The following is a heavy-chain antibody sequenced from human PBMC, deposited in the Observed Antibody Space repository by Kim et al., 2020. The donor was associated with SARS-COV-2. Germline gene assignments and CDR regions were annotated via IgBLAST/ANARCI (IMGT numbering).Heavy chain of an antibody. Sequence: GGSLRLSCAASGFTFSSYWMSWVRQAPGKGLEWAANIKRDGSEQYYVDSVRGRFTISRDNAKNSLYLQMNSLRAEDTAVYYCARRITISGVPIRRYFDLWGRGTLVTVSS. J-gene: IGHJ2*01. CDR3: ARRITISGVPIRRYFDL. CDR1: GFTFSSYW. CDR2: IKRDGSEQ. V-gene: IGHV3-7*01. D-gene: IGHD3-3*01.